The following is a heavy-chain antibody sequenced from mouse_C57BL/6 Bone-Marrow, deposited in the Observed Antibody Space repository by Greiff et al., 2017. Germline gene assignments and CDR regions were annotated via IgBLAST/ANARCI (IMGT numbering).Heavy chain of an antibody. Sequence: EVKLVESGGGLVKPGGSLKLSCAASGFTFSSYAMSWVRQTPEKRLEWVATISDGGSYTYYPDTVKGRFTISRDNAKNNLYLQMSHLKSEDTAMYYCARGITTVVAPYYYAMDYWGQGTSVTVSS. D-gene: IGHD1-1*01. J-gene: IGHJ4*01. CDR3: ARGITTVVAPYYYAMDY. CDR1: GFTFSSYA. CDR2: ISDGGSYT. V-gene: IGHV5-4*03.